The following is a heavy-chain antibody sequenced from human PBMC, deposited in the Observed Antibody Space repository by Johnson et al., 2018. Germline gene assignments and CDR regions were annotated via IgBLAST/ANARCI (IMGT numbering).Heavy chain of an antibody. Sequence: EVRLVEAGGGVVQPGRSLRLSCAASGFTFSSYGMHWVRQAPGKGLEWVGRIKSDTDGGTTDYAAPVKGRFTISRDDSKNTLYLQMNSLKTEDTAVYYCTTRKGHWGQGTLVTVSS. J-gene: IGHJ1*01. CDR3: TTRKGH. CDR1: GFTFSSYG. CDR2: IKSDTDGGTT. V-gene: IGHV3-15*01.